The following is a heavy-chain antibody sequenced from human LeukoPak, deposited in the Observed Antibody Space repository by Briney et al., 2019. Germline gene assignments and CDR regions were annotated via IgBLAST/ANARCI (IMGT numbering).Heavy chain of an antibody. CDR3: ARAAPPKY. J-gene: IGHJ4*02. CDR1: GGSFSGYY. Sequence: SETLSLTCAVYGGSFSGYYWSWIRQPPGKGLEWIGEINHSGSTNYNPSLKSRVAISVDTSKNQFSLKLSSVTAADTAVYYCARAAPPKYWGQGTLVTVSS. CDR2: INHSGST. V-gene: IGHV4-34*01.